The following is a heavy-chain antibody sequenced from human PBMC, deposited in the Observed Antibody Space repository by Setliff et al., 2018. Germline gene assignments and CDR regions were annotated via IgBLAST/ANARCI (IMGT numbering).Heavy chain of an antibody. CDR3: ARHVGSRGRGYNYYYYYMDV. CDR2: IYYSGST. D-gene: IGHD3-10*01. CDR1: GGSISSSIYY. V-gene: IGHV4-39*01. J-gene: IGHJ6*03. Sequence: KPSETLSLTCTVSGGSISSSIYYWGWIRQPPGKGPEWIGSIYYSGSTYYSPSLKRRVTISVDTSKNQFSLKLSSVTAADTAVYYCARHVGSRGRGYNYYYYYMDVWGKGTTVTVSS.